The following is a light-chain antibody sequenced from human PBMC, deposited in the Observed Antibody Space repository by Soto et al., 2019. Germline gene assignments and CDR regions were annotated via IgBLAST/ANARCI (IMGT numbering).Light chain of an antibody. CDR1: QTISWY. V-gene: IGKV1-5*01. CDR3: QQYNSYSTWT. J-gene: IGKJ1*01. Sequence: DIQMTQSPSTLSASVGDRVTITCRASQTISWYLAWYQQKAGQAPKVLIFDASTLESGVPSRFSGSGSGTEFTLTISSLQPDDFATYCCQQYNSYSTWTFGQGTKVE. CDR2: DAS.